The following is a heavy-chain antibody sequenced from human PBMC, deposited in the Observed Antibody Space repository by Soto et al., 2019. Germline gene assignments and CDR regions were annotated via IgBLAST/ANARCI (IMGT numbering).Heavy chain of an antibody. Sequence: PGGSLRLSCAASGFTFSSYAMSWVRQAPGKGLEWVSTISSGGGSTYYADSVKGRFTISRDNSENKLYLQMNSLRAEDTAVYYCARHAAGWNRPFDPWGRGTLVTVSS. CDR3: ARHAAGWNRPFDP. CDR1: GFTFSSYA. D-gene: IGHD1-1*01. V-gene: IGHV3-23*01. CDR2: ISSGGGST. J-gene: IGHJ5*02.